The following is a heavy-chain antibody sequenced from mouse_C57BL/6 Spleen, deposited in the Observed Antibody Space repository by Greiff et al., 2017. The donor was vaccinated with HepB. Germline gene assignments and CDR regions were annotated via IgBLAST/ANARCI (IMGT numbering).Heavy chain of an antibody. CDR2: IRSKSNNYAT. J-gene: IGHJ2*01. D-gene: IGHD4-1*01. Sequence: EVQVVESGGGLVQPKGSLKLSCAASGFSFNTYAMNWVRQAPGKGLEWVARIRSKSNNYATYYADSVKDRFTISRDDSESMLYLQMNNLKTEDTAMYYCVRHHLGLDYWGQGTTLTVSS. CDR1: GFSFNTYA. V-gene: IGHV10-1*01. CDR3: VRHHLGLDY.